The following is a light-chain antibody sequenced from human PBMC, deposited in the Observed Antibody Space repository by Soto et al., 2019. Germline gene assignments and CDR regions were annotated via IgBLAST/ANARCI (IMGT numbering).Light chain of an antibody. CDR1: QSISTY. J-gene: IGKJ4*01. V-gene: IGKV1-39*01. CDR3: QQSYSLPLT. CDR2: AAS. Sequence: RVPIACRTSQSISTYLNWYQQKPGEAPELLIYAASTLRSGVPLRFSGSGSATSFSLTISSLQPEDFATYYCQQSYSLPLTLGGGTKVDIK.